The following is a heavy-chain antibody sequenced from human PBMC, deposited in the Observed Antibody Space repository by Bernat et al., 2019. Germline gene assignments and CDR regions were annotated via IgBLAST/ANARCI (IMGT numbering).Heavy chain of an antibody. D-gene: IGHD2-15*01. V-gene: IGHV3-30*01. CDR2: ISYDGTNK. CDR1: GFTFSRFA. J-gene: IGHJ6*03. Sequence: QVQLVESGGGVVQSGRSLRLSCAASGFTFSRFAVHWVRQAPGKGLEWVSVISYDGTNKYYADSVKSRFTISRDNSKHTLYLQMNNLRPEDTAVYFCARAGGYCTGGSCYSSNQDYYHMDVWGQGTTVTVSS. CDR3: ARAGGYCTGGSCYSSNQDYYHMDV.